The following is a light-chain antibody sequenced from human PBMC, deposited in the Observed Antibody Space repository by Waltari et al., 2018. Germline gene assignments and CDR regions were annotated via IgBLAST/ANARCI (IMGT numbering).Light chain of an antibody. J-gene: IGKJ4*01. V-gene: IGKV1-9*01. CDR3: QQLNSYPRT. Sequence: IQLTQSPSSLSASVGDRVNITCRASQGISSYLAWYQQKPGKAPNLLIYAASTLQTGVPSRFSGSGSGTDFTLTISSLQPEDFATYYCQQLNSYPRTFGGGTKVEIK. CDR2: AAS. CDR1: QGISSY.